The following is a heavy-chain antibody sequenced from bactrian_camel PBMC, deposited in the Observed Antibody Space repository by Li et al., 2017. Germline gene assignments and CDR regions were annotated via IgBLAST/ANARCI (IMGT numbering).Heavy chain of an antibody. Sequence: VQLVESGGGLVQPGGSLTLSCAASGFTFSNYAVSWVRQAPGKGLEWVATINDGSGRTYYPDSVKGRITISRDNAKNSLYLQLNSLKTEDTAMYYCVNGASDVGYNYWGQGTQVTVS. D-gene: IGHD3*01. CDR3: VNGASDVGYNY. CDR2: INDGSGRT. V-gene: IGHV3S31*01. J-gene: IGHJ4*01. CDR1: GFTFSNYA.